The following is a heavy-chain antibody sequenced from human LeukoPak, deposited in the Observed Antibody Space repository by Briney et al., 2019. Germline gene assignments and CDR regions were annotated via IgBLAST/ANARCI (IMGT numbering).Heavy chain of an antibody. J-gene: IGHJ4*02. CDR3: ARLYSSSLGRVFDY. CDR1: GGSISSYY. D-gene: IGHD6-13*01. Sequence: PSETLSLTCTVSGGSISSYYWSWIRQPPGKGLEWIGYIYYSGSTNYNPSLKSRVTISVDTSKNQFSLKLSSVTAADTAVYYCARLYSSSLGRVFDYRRQGTLVTVSS. V-gene: IGHV4-59*01. CDR2: IYYSGST.